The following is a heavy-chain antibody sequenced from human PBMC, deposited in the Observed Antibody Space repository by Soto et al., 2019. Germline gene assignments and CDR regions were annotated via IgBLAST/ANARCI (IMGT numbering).Heavy chain of an antibody. D-gene: IGHD3-3*01. Sequence: QVTLKESGPVLVQPTETLTLTCTVSGFSLINAKMGVSWIRQPPGKALEWLAHIFSNDEKSYSTSLKSRLTISKDTSNTQVVLTMTNVDPVETAAYYCARVSYDFWSGSPNYSYFHYVDVWGKGTTVTVSS. J-gene: IGHJ6*03. CDR2: IFSNDEK. V-gene: IGHV2-26*01. CDR3: ARVSYDFWSGSPNYSYFHYVDV. CDR1: GFSLINAKMG.